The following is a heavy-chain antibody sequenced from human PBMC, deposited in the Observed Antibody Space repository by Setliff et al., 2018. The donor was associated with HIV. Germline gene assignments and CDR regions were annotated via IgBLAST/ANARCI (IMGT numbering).Heavy chain of an antibody. CDR3: AKVRPRQLVSAKPPYFFDY. CDR1: GFTFSTYA. V-gene: IGHV3-23*01. CDR2: ISGSGSST. J-gene: IGHJ4*02. D-gene: IGHD6-13*01. Sequence: GGSLRLSCAASGFTFSTYAMGWVRQAPGKGLEWVSSISGSGSSTYYIDSVKGRFTISRDRNTLYLQMNGLRAEDTALYYCAKVRPRQLVSAKPPYFFDYWGQGTLVTVSS.